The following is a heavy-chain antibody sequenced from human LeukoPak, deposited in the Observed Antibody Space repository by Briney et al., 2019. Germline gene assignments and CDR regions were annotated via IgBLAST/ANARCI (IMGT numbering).Heavy chain of an antibody. CDR1: GFTFSTYG. D-gene: IGHD3-22*01. V-gene: IGHV3-33*01. CDR3: ARAYYSDITDYPYIGY. CDR2: IRYDGNNK. Sequence: PGRSLRLSCAASGFTFSTYGMHWVRQAPGKGLEWVAVIRYDGNNKLYVDSVRGRFTISRDNSKNTLYLQMNSLRAEDTAVYYCARAYYSDITDYPYIGYWGQGVLVTVSS. J-gene: IGHJ4*02.